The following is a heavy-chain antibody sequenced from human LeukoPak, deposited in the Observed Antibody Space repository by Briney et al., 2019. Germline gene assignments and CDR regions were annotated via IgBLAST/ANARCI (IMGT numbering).Heavy chain of an antibody. V-gene: IGHV3-23*01. CDR2: ISGSGSGGST. CDR1: GFTFSSSA. CDR3: VKDDGWVQYAN. Sequence: GGSLRLSCAASGFTFSSSAMSWVRQAPGKGLEWVSNISGSGSGGSTYYADSVKGRFTISRDNSKNTLYLQMNSLRAEDTAVYYCVKDDGWVQYANWGQGTLVTVSS. J-gene: IGHJ4*02. D-gene: IGHD5-24*01.